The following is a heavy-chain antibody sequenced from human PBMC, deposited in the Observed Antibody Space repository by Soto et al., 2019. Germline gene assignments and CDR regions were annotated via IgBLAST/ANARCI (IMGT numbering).Heavy chain of an antibody. Sequence: ASVKVSFKTSGYTFSSIGISWVRQAPGQGLEWMGWISPHRDDTYYAQRLQGRVTMTTDTSTSTAYMELRSLRSDDTAVYFCARDLDGSGSYYTNYWGQGTPVTVSS. D-gene: IGHD3-10*01. CDR1: GYTFSSIG. CDR3: ARDLDGSGSYYTNY. V-gene: IGHV1-18*01. CDR2: ISPHRDDT. J-gene: IGHJ4*02.